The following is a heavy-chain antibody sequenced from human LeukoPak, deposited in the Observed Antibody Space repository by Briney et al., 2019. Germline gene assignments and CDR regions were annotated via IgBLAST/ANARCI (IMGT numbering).Heavy chain of an antibody. CDR3: AREEIRSWFDP. Sequence: KSSQTLSLTCAVSGGSISSGDYSWSWIRQPPGKGLEWIGYIYYSGSTNYNPSLKSRVTISVDTSKNQFSLKLSSVTAADTAVYYCAREEIRSWFDPWGQGTLVTVSS. CDR1: GGSISSGDYS. CDR2: IYYSGST. J-gene: IGHJ5*02. V-gene: IGHV4-61*08. D-gene: IGHD5-24*01.